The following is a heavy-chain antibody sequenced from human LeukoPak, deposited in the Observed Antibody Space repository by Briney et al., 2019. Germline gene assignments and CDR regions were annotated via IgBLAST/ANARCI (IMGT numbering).Heavy chain of an antibody. J-gene: IGHJ4*02. CDR3: TRGDWNDDN. D-gene: IGHD1-1*01. V-gene: IGHV3-49*04. CDR2: IRTKAHGGTT. Sequence: GGSLRLSCSASGFTFGDYAMTWVRQAPGKGLEWLGMIRTKAHGGTTEYAASVKGRFTFSRDDSKSIAYLQMNSLKTEDTAVYYCTRGDWNDDNWGQGTLVTVSS. CDR1: GFTFGDYA.